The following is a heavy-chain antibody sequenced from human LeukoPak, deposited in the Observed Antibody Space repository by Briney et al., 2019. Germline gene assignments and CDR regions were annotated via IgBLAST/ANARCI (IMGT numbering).Heavy chain of an antibody. CDR2: INPNSGGT. J-gene: IGHJ3*02. CDR3: ARGDYDFWSPGGRGAFDI. Sequence: GASVKVSCKASGYTFTGYYMHWVRQAPGQGLEWMGWINPNSGGTNYAQKFQGRVTMTRDTSISTAYMELSRLRSDDTAVYYCARGDYDFWSPGGRGAFDIWGQGTMVTVSS. D-gene: IGHD3-3*01. CDR1: GYTFTGYY. V-gene: IGHV1-2*02.